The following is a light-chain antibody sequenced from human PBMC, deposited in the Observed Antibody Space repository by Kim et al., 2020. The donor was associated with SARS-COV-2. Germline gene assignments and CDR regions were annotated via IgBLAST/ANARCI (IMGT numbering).Light chain of an antibody. V-gene: IGLV2-14*03. Sequence: GQSITISRTGNSNDVGGYNYVSLYQPHPGKAPQLMIYDVTNRPSGVSNRFSGSKSGNTASLTISGLQAEDEAVYYCSSFTSSTTLVFGGGTQLTVL. CDR1: SNDVGGYNY. J-gene: IGLJ3*02. CDR3: SSFTSSTTLV. CDR2: DVT.